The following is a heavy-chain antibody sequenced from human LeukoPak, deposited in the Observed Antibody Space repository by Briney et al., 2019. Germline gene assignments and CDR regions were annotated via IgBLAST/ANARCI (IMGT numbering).Heavy chain of an antibody. J-gene: IGHJ4*02. CDR3: VRDFRSADY. V-gene: IGHV3-74*01. CDR2: ICPDGTVT. CDR1: GFTFSTYC. Sequence: AGGSLRLSCAASGFTFSTYCMHWVRQAPGKGPMWVSRICPDGTVTNYADSVKARFIISRDNARNTVYLQMNSLRVEDTAVYYCVRDFRSADYWGRGTLVTVSS.